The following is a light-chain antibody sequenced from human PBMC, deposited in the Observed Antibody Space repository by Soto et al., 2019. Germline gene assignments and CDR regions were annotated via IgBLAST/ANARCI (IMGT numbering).Light chain of an antibody. V-gene: IGKV3-11*01. CDR2: DAS. Sequence: EIVLTQSAAALSLSPGERATLSCRASQSVSSYLAWYQQKPGQAPRLLIYDASNRATGIPARFSGSGSGTDFTLTISSLEPEDFAVYYCQQRSNWPPITFGQGTRWRL. CDR1: QSVSSY. J-gene: IGKJ5*01. CDR3: QQRSNWPPIT.